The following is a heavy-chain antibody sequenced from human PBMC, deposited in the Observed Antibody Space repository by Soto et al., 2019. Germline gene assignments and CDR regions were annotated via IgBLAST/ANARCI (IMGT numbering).Heavy chain of an antibody. CDR1: GCTCSNYS. V-gene: IGHV3-23*01. D-gene: IGHD6-19*01. Sequence: PGGSLRHPCGASGCTCSNYSVNCVLQAPGKGLEWVSTISGSGGSPYYADSVKGRFTISRDNSRNTLYLQMNSLRAGDSAIYYCAKEGTSGLYYFDYWGQGTLVTVSS. CDR2: ISGSGGSP. CDR3: AKEGTSGLYYFDY. J-gene: IGHJ4*02.